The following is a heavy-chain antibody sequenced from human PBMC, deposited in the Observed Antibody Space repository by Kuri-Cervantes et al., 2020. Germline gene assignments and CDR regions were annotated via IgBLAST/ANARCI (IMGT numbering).Heavy chain of an antibody. CDR3: ARYCSSSSCWDAFDI. J-gene: IGHJ3*02. D-gene: IGHD2-15*01. CDR1: GFTFSSYS. Sequence: GGSLRLSCAASGFTFSSYSMNWVRQAPGKGLEWVANIKHDGTEKYYVDSVKGRCTISRDNAKNSLYLQMNSLRAEDTAVYYCARYCSSSSCWDAFDIWGQGTMVTVSS. CDR2: IKHDGTEK. V-gene: IGHV3-7*01.